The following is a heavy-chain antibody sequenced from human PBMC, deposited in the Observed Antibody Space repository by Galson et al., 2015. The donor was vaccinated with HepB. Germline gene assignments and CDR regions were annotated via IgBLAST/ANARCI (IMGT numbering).Heavy chain of an antibody. CDR3: AKDGQWLRPYYFDY. J-gene: IGHJ4*02. V-gene: IGHV3-23*01. CDR1: GFTFSSYA. Sequence: SLRLSCAASGFTFSSYAMSWVRQAPGKGLEWVSSISGSGGNTYYADSVKGRFTISRDSSKNTLYLQMNSLRAEDTAVYYCAKDGQWLRPYYFDYWGQGTLVTVSS. CDR2: ISGSGGNT. D-gene: IGHD5-12*01.